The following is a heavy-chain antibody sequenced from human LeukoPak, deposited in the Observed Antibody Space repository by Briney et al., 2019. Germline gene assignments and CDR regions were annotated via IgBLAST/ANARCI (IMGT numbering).Heavy chain of an antibody. CDR2: ISSSSSTI. D-gene: IGHD2-8*01. CDR3: ASPRGYCTNGVCDAFDS. CDR1: GFTFSTYS. V-gene: IGHV3-48*01. J-gene: IGHJ4*02. Sequence: GGSLRLSCAASGFTFSTYSMNWVRQAPGKGLEWVSYISSSSSTIYYADSVKGRFAISRDNAMNSLYLQMNSLRAEDTAVYYCASPRGYCTNGVCDAFDSWGQGTLVTVSS.